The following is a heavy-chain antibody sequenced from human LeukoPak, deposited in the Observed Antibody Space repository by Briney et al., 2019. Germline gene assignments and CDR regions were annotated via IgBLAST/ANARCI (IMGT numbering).Heavy chain of an antibody. Sequence: PSETLSLTCTVSGGSISSYYWSWIRQPPGKGLEWIGEINHSGSTNYNPSLKSRVTISVDTSKNQFSLKLSSVTAADTAVYYCARLETENLHLDHWGQGTLVTVSS. D-gene: IGHD1-1*01. CDR1: GGSISSYY. CDR3: ARLETENLHLDH. J-gene: IGHJ4*02. CDR2: INHSGST. V-gene: IGHV4-34*01.